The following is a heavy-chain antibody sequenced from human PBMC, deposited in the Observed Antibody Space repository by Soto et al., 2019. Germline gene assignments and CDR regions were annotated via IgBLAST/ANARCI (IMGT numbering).Heavy chain of an antibody. CDR3: ARIRSRVASYSTETYYYYYGMDV. CDR2: IDWDDDK. CDR1: GFSLSTSGMC. Sequence: SGPTLVNPTQTLTLTCTFSGFSLSTSGMCVSWIRQPPGKALEWLALIDWDDDKYYSTFLKTRLTISKDTSKNQVVLTMTNMDPVDTATYYCARIRSRVASYSTETYYYYYGMDVWGQGTTVTVSS. D-gene: IGHD6-13*01. J-gene: IGHJ6*02. V-gene: IGHV2-70*01.